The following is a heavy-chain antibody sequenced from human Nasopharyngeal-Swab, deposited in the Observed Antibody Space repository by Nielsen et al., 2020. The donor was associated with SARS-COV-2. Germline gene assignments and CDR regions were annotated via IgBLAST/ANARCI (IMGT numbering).Heavy chain of an antibody. Sequence: VKVSCKASGFTFTSSAVQWVRQARGQRLEWIGWIVVGSGNTNYAQKFQERVTITRDMSTSTAYMELSSLRSEDTAVYYCAASPNYYDSNGYPFDIWGQGTMVTGSS. CDR1: GFTFTSSA. D-gene: IGHD3-22*01. V-gene: IGHV1-58*01. J-gene: IGHJ3*02. CDR2: IVVGSGNT. CDR3: AASPNYYDSNGYPFDI.